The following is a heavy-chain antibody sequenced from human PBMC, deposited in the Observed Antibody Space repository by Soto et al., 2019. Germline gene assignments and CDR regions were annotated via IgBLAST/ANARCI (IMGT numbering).Heavy chain of an antibody. CDR1: GYTFSNFG. J-gene: IGHJ6*03. V-gene: IGHV1-18*01. CDR2: ISINNGNT. D-gene: IGHD2-8*01. Sequence: QVQLVQSGPEVRQPGASVKVSCKASGYTFSNFGVAWVRQAPGKGLEWMAWISINNGNTNYAQRFQGRMTMTTDTTTRTAYMELRSLRSDDTAVYFCSRLSHWTNGVNYYNYMDVWGKGATVTVS. CDR3: SRLSHWTNGVNYYNYMDV.